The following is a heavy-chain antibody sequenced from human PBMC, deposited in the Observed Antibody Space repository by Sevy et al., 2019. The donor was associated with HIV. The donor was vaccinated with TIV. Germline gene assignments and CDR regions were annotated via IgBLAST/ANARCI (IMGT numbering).Heavy chain of an antibody. Sequence: ASVKVSCKASGYTFTSYGISWVRQAPGQGLEWMGWITAYNGNRNYAQKVQGRITVTTDTSTSTAYMELRSLRSDDTAVYYCARVLGSGSFYPHYFDYWGRGTLVTVSS. D-gene: IGHD3-10*01. CDR1: GYTFTSYG. V-gene: IGHV1-18*01. CDR2: ITAYNGNR. J-gene: IGHJ4*02. CDR3: ARVLGSGSFYPHYFDY.